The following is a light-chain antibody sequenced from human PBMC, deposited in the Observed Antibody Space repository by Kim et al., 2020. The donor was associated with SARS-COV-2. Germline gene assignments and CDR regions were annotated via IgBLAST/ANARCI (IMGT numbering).Light chain of an antibody. J-gene: IGKJ4*01. Sequence: SPGERATLSCRASQSVSSNLAWYQQRPGQAPRLLIYAASTRATGVPARFSGSGSGTEFTLTISSLQSEDFAVYYCQHYNNWPPLTFGGGTKVDIK. CDR1: QSVSSN. V-gene: IGKV3-15*01. CDR2: AAS. CDR3: QHYNNWPPLT.